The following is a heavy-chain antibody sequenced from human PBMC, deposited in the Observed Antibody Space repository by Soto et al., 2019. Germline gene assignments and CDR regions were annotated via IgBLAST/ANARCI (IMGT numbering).Heavy chain of an antibody. CDR2: IIPIFGTA. D-gene: IGHD2-2*01. Sequence: VASVKVSCKASGGTFSSYAISWVRQAPGQGLEWMGGIIPIFGTANYAQKFQGRVTITADGSTSTAYMELSSLRSEDTAVYYCARPEPSDAFDIWGQGTMVTVSS. J-gene: IGHJ3*02. CDR1: GGTFSSYA. V-gene: IGHV1-69*13. CDR3: ARPEPSDAFDI.